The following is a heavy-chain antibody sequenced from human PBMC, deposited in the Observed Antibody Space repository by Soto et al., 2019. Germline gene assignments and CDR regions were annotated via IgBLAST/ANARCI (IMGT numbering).Heavy chain of an antibody. CDR3: ARDRNYDFWSGYFIH. Sequence: GASVKVSCKASGYTFTGYYMHWVRQAPGQGLEWMGWINPNSRGTNCAQKFQGRVTMTRDTSIGTAYMELSRLRSDDTAVYYCARDRNYDFWSGYFIHWGQGTMVTVSS. V-gene: IGHV1-2*02. J-gene: IGHJ3*01. CDR1: GYTFTGYY. CDR2: INPNSRGT. D-gene: IGHD3-3*01.